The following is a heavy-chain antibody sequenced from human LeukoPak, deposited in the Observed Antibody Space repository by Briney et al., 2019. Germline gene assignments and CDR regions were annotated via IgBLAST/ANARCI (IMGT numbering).Heavy chain of an antibody. CDR2: INHSGST. CDR3: SYYYDSSGYYYGDAFDI. Sequence: SETLSLTCTVSGGSISSSTYYWGWIRQPPGKGLEWIGEINHSGSTNYNPSLKSRVTISVDTSKNQFSLKLSSVTAADTAVYYCSYYYDSSGYYYGDAFDIWGQGTMVTVSS. J-gene: IGHJ3*02. V-gene: IGHV4-39*07. D-gene: IGHD3-22*01. CDR1: GGSISSSTYY.